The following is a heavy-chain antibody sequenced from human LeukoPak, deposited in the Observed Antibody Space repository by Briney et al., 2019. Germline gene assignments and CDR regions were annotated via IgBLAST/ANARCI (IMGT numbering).Heavy chain of an antibody. V-gene: IGHV4-39*07. D-gene: IGHD6-13*01. Sequence: SSETLSLTCTVSGGSISSSSYYWVCLRQRPGLGLDWNVSINYSASTYYNPYLNSRVSISVDVSTNQISLTLSSVTAADAAVYYYAGGFVGTTRDHLAEAGSLLDYWGQGTLVTVSS. J-gene: IGHJ4*02. CDR2: INYSAST. CDR1: GGSISSSSYY. CDR3: AGGFVGTTRDHLAEAGSLLDY.